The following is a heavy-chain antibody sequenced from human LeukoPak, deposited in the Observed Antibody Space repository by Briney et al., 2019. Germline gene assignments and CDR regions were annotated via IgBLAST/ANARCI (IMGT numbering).Heavy chain of an antibody. CDR2: ISYDGDNE. CDR3: ARVRGGRSWYYYGMDV. J-gene: IGHJ6*02. V-gene: IGHV3-30-3*01. Sequence: GGSLRLSCAASGFTFSNFAMHWVRQAPGKGLEWVAVISYDGDNEYYADSVKGQFTISRDSSKDRLYLQMDSLRPEDAAMYYCARVRGGRSWYYYGMDVWGRGTTVTVSS. D-gene: IGHD3-16*01. CDR1: GFTFSNFA.